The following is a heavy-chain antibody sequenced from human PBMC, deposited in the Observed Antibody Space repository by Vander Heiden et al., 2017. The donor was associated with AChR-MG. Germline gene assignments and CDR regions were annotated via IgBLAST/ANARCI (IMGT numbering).Heavy chain of an antibody. J-gene: IGHJ6*02. CDR2: IYYSGRT. CDR3: ARQSSTSRIYYYYGMDV. Sequence: QLQLQESAPGLVKPSETLSLTSTVSGGSIRSSSSYLGWLRQPPGKGLEWIGSIYYSGRTYYNPSLKSRVTISVDTSKNQFSLKLSSVTAADTAVYYCARQSSTSRIYYYYGMDVWGQGTTVTVSS. V-gene: IGHV4-39*01. CDR1: GGSIRSSSSY. D-gene: IGHD2-2*01.